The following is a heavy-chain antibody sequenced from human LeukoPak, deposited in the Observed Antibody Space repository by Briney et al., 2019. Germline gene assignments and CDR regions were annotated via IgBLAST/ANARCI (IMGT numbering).Heavy chain of an antibody. CDR3: AKEALLYVPEDAFDI. CDR2: ISGGAGDT. D-gene: IGHD2/OR15-2a*01. J-gene: IGHJ3*02. V-gene: IGHV3-23*01. Sequence: PGGSLRLSCAASGFIFGNYAMTWVRQAPGKGLEWVSSISGGAGDTYYADSVKGRFTISRDNSKFTLYLQMNSLRAEDTAIYYCAKEALLYVPEDAFDIWGQGTAVTVSS. CDR1: GFIFGNYA.